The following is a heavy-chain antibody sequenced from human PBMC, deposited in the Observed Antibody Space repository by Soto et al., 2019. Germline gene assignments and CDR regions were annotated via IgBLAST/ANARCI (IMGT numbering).Heavy chain of an antibody. CDR2: IIPIFGTA. CDR3: ARDEMVVATGSRTWHYYYGMDV. V-gene: IGHV1-69*12. D-gene: IGHD2-15*01. Sequence: QVQLVQSGAEVKKPGSSVKVSCKSSGGTFSTYAISWVRQAPGQGLEWMGGIIPIFGTANYAQKFQGRVTITADESTTTAYMELISLRSEDTAVYYCARDEMVVATGSRTWHYYYGMDVWGQGTTVTVS. CDR1: GGTFSTYA. J-gene: IGHJ6*02.